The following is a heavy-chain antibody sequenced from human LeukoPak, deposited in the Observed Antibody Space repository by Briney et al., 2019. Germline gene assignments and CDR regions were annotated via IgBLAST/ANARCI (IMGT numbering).Heavy chain of an antibody. D-gene: IGHD3-10*01. CDR3: AKDRITMVRGGPPGAFDI. CDR1: GFAFSTYT. V-gene: IGHV3-21*01. CDR2: ISSDNTSI. J-gene: IGHJ3*02. Sequence: PGGSLRLSCAASGFAFSTYTMTWVRQAPGKGLEWVSSISSDNTSIYYADSVMGRFTISRDNAKSSLYLQMNSLRAEDTAVYYCAKDRITMVRGGPPGAFDIWGQGTMVTVSS.